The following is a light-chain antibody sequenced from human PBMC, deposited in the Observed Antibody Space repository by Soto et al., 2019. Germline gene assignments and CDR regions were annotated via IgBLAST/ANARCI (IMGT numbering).Light chain of an antibody. CDR1: SSDVGGYNY. CDR2: DAS. Sequence: QSALPQPASVSGSPGQSITISCTGTSSDVGGYNYVSWYQQHPGKAPKLMIYDASNPPSGVSKRFSGSKSGNTASLPISGLQAEDEADYYCSSYTSSSTVVFGGGTKLTVL. J-gene: IGLJ2*01. V-gene: IGLV2-14*01. CDR3: SSYTSSSTVV.